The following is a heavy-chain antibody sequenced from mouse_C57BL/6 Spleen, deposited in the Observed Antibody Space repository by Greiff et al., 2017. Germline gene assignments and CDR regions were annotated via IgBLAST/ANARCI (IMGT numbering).Heavy chain of an antibody. CDR3: TREDYYGSSYDY. Sequence: DVKLQESGEGLVKPGGSLKLSCAASGFTFSSYAMSWVRQTPEKRLEWVAYISSGGDYIYYADTVKGRFTISRDNARNTLYLQMSSLKSEDTAMYYCTREDYYGSSYDYWGQGTTLTVSS. D-gene: IGHD1-1*01. J-gene: IGHJ2*01. CDR2: ISSGGDYI. CDR1: GFTFSSYA. V-gene: IGHV5-9-1*02.